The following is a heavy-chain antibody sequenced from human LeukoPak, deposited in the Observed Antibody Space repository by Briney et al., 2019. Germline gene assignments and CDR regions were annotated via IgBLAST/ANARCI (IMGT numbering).Heavy chain of an antibody. CDR1: GGSISSYY. J-gene: IGHJ1*01. CDR2: IYYSGST. D-gene: IGHD3-22*01. V-gene: IGHV4-59*08. CDR3: ARGPSGYFLYFQR. Sequence: SEILSLTCTVSGGSISSYYWSWIRQPPGKGLEWIGYIYYSGSTNYNPSLKSRVTISVDTSKNQFSLKLSSVTAADTAVYYCARGPSGYFLYFQRWGQGTLVTVSS.